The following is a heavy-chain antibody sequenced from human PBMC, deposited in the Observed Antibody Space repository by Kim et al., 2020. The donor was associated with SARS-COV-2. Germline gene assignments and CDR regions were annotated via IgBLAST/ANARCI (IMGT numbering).Heavy chain of an antibody. D-gene: IGHD1-20*01. CDR2: IYRNGTT. Sequence: GGSLRLSCAASEFSVSTKTMTWVRQAPGKGLEWVSIIYRNGTTYYADSVKGRCTTSRDTSKNTLYLQMDNLRAADTAVDYCAGDNYNNYWYKYWGQGTLVTVSA. V-gene: IGHV3-53*01. J-gene: IGHJ4*02. CDR1: EFSVSTKT. CDR3: AGDNYNNYWYKY.